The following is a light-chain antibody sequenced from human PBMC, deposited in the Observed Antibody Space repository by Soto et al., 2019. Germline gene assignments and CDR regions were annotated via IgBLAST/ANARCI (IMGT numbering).Light chain of an antibody. CDR1: QTVSSY. J-gene: IGKJ5*01. CDR3: QQRSDWPIT. Sequence: EIVLTQSPATLSLSPGERATLFCRASQTVSSYLVWYQQKPGQAPRLLIYDASHRATGVPARFSGSGSGTDFTLTISSLEPEAFAVYYCQQRSDWPITFGQGTRLEIK. CDR2: DAS. V-gene: IGKV3-11*01.